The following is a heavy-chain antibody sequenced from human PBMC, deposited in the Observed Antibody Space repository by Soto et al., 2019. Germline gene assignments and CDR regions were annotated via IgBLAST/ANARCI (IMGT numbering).Heavy chain of an antibody. CDR1: GFTFSSYG. CDR2: ISYDGSNK. Sequence: QVQLVESGGGVVQPGRSLRLSCAASGFTFSSYGMHWVRQAPGKGLEWVAVISYDGSNKYYADSVKGRVTISRDNSKNTLCLQMNSLRAEEPAVYYCAKDRSVVVVAAALGYWGQGTLVTVSS. J-gene: IGHJ4*02. V-gene: IGHV3-30*18. D-gene: IGHD2-15*01. CDR3: AKDRSVVVVAAALGY.